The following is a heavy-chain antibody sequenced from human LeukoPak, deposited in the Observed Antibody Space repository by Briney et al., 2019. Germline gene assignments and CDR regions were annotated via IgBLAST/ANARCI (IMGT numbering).Heavy chain of an antibody. J-gene: IGHJ4*02. CDR2: IYYSGST. Sequence: KPSETLSLTCTVSGGSISSYYWSWIRQPPGKGLEWIGSIYYSGSTYYNPSLKSRVTISVDTSKNQFSLKLSSVTAADTAVYYCARDELGIDYWGQGTLVTVSS. CDR3: ARDELGIDY. V-gene: IGHV4-39*07. CDR1: GGSISSYY. D-gene: IGHD3-3*02.